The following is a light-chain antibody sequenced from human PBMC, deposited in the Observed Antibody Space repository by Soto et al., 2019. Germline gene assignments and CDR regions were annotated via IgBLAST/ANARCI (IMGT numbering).Light chain of an antibody. J-gene: IGLJ3*02. CDR3: AAWDDSLSVLWV. CDR1: SPNIGSNY. V-gene: IGLV1-47*01. Sequence: QSVLTQPPSASGTPGQRVTISCSGSSPNIGSNYVYWYQQLPGTAPKLPIYRNNQRPSGVPDRFSGSKSGTSASLAISGLRSEDEADYYCAAWDDSLSVLWVFGGGTKLTVL. CDR2: RNN.